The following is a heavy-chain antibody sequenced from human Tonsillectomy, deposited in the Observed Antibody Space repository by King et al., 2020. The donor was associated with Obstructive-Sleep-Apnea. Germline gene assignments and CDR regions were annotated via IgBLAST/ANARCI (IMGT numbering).Heavy chain of an antibody. Sequence: QLVQSGGGVVQPGRSLRLSCAASGFTFSYYGMHWVRQAPGKGLEWVAVISYDESNKYYADSVKGRFTISRDNSKNTLYLQMNSLRTEDTAVYYCAKGSPRNWDYLGYFDFWGQGTLVTVSS. V-gene: IGHV3-30*18. J-gene: IGHJ4*02. CDR1: GFTFSYYG. CDR2: ISYDESNK. D-gene: IGHD1-7*01. CDR3: AKGSPRNWDYLGYFDF.